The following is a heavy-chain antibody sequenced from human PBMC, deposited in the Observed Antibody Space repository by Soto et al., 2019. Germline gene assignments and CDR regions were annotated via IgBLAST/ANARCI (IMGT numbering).Heavy chain of an antibody. J-gene: IGHJ3*01. CDR2: ISYDGGNT. Sequence: GGSLRLSCAASGFPFSNYAMHWVRQAPGKGLDWVAVISYDGGNTYYADSVRGRFTIFRDNSKNTLYLQMSSLTADDTAIYYCVREGRGSFDFWGRGTMVTVSS. D-gene: IGHD5-12*01. V-gene: IGHV3-30-3*01. CDR3: VREGRGSFDF. CDR1: GFPFSNYA.